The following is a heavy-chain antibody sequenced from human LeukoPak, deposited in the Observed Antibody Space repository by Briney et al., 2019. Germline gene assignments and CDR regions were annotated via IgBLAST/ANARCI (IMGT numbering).Heavy chain of an antibody. CDR3: AKGGTPYYYDSSGYYFDY. D-gene: IGHD3-22*01. V-gene: IGHV3-23*01. CDR1: GFTFSSYA. CDR2: ISGSGGST. Sequence: GGSLRLSCAASGFTFSSYAMSWVRQAPGKGLEWVSAISGSGGSTYYADSVKGRFTISRDNSKNTLYLQMNSLRAKDTAVYYCAKGGTPYYYDSSGYYFDYWGQGTLVTVSS. J-gene: IGHJ4*02.